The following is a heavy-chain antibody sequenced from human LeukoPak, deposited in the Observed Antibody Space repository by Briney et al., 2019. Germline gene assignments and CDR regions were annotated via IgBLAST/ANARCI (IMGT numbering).Heavy chain of an antibody. D-gene: IGHD2-2*02. CDR2: IWYDGTKN. CDR3: ARASYTTGRSFYFDS. Sequence: PGRSLRLSRTPSVFTFKNYGTHWVRQAPRKGLEGVAIIWYDGTKNYYADSAKGRFTISRDNFNNTLYLQMNTLGAEDTGLYYCARASYTTGRSFYFDSWGQGTLVTVSS. V-gene: IGHV3-33*01. J-gene: IGHJ4*02. CDR1: VFTFKNYG.